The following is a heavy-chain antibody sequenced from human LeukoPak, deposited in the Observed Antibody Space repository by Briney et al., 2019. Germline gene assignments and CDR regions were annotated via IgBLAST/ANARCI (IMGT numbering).Heavy chain of an antibody. D-gene: IGHD4-17*01. Sequence: PGGSLRLSCAASGFTFSSYWMHWVRQAPGEGLVWVSRINSDGSSTSYADSVKGRFTISRDNAKNTLYLQMNSLRAEDTAVYYCARDRQKATYGDYQDWFDPWGQGTLVTVSS. V-gene: IGHV3-74*01. J-gene: IGHJ5*02. CDR1: GFTFSSYW. CDR2: INSDGSST. CDR3: ARDRQKATYGDYQDWFDP.